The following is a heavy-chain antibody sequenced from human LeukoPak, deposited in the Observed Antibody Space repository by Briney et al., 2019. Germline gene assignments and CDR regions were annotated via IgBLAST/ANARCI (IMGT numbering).Heavy chain of an antibody. J-gene: IGHJ3*02. Sequence: GAPVKVSCKASGGTFSSYAISWVRQAPGQGLEWMGGIIPIFGTANYAQKFQGRVTITADGSTSTAYMELSSLRSEDTAVYYCARGRSYSSEDAFDIWGQGTMVTVSS. D-gene: IGHD6-25*01. CDR1: GGTFSSYA. CDR3: ARGRSYSSEDAFDI. V-gene: IGHV1-69*13. CDR2: IIPIFGTA.